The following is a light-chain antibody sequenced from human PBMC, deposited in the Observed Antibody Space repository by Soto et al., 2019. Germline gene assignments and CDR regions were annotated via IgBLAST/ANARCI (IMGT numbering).Light chain of an antibody. CDR2: WAS. V-gene: IGKV4-1*01. Sequence: DIVMTQSPDSLTVSLGERATINCRSSQSVLYSSNNKNYLAWYQHKPGQPPKLLIYWASTRDSGVPDRFSGCGSGTDFTLTISRLQAEDVAVYSCQQYYRTPITFGGGTKVEIK. CDR1: QSVLYSSNNKNY. J-gene: IGKJ4*01. CDR3: QQYYRTPIT.